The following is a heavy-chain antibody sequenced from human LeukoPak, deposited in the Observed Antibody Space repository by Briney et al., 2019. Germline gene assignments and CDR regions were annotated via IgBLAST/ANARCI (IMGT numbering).Heavy chain of an antibody. CDR1: GYTLTELS. V-gene: IGHV1-2*02. CDR2: INPNSGGT. Sequence: ASVTVSCKVSGYTLTELSMHWVRQAPGQGLEWMGWINPNSGGTNYTQKFQGRVTMTRDTFISTAYMELSRLRSDDTAVYYCARGGFLEWLLSLYYFDYWGQGTLVTVCS. CDR3: ARGGFLEWLLSLYYFDY. D-gene: IGHD3-3*01. J-gene: IGHJ4*02.